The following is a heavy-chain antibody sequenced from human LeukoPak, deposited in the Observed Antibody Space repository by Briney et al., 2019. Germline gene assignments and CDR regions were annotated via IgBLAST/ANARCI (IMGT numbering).Heavy chain of an antibody. CDR1: GGSISSGGYY. CDR2: IYHSGST. V-gene: IGHV4-30-2*05. Sequence: SETLSLTCTVSGGSISSGGYYWSWIRQPPGKGLEWIGYIYHSGSTYYNPSLKSRVTISVDTSKNQFSLKLSSVTAADTAVYYCARVMGGKFLEWPALDYWGQGTLVTVSS. CDR3: ARVMGGKFLEWPALDY. J-gene: IGHJ4*02. D-gene: IGHD3-3*01.